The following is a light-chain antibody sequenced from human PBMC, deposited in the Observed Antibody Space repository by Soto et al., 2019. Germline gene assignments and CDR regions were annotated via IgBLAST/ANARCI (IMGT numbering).Light chain of an antibody. CDR2: GAF. J-gene: IGKJ1*01. CDR1: QSVSSTY. V-gene: IGKV3-20*01. Sequence: IVLTQSPGPLSLSPGERAPLTCRASQSVSSTYLAWYQQKPGQAPSLLIYGAFTRATGIPARFSGTGSGTDFTLTISRLEPEDFAVYYCQQYGSSPITFGLGTKVDIK. CDR3: QQYGSSPIT.